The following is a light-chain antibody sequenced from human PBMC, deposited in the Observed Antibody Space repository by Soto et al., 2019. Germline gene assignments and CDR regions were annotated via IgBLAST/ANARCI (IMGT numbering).Light chain of an antibody. CDR3: QQSYGMPWT. J-gene: IGKJ1*01. V-gene: IGKV1-39*01. CDR2: ASS. CDR1: QTISPY. Sequence: IQMTQSPSSLSASVGDRGTITGRESQTISPYLNWYHQKPGKAPKLLIYASSSLQSGVPSRFSGSGSGTDFTLTITSLQPEDFATYICQQSYGMPWTFGQGTKVEV.